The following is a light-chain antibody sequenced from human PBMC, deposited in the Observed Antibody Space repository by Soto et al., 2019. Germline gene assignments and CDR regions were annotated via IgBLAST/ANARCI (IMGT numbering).Light chain of an antibody. Sequence: IQRTQSPSSLSISVGDIVTITCRASQSITNRLAWYQQKPGKAPKVLIYDASNLEYGVPSRFSGSGFGTEFILTISSLQPDDFATYCCQHYGGMWTFGQGTKVDI. V-gene: IGKV1-5*01. CDR2: DAS. CDR3: QHYGGMWT. CDR1: QSITNR. J-gene: IGKJ1*01.